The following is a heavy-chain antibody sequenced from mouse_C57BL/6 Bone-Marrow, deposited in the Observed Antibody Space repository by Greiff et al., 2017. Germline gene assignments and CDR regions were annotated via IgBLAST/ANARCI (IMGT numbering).Heavy chain of an antibody. CDR2: INPYNGGT. V-gene: IGHV1-19*01. Sequence: VQLQQSGPVLVKPGASVKMSCKASGYTFTDYYMNWVKQSHGKSLEWIGVINPYNGGTSYNQKFKGKATLTVDKSSSTAYMELNSLTSEDSAVYYGTRIYSDLVSNYYAMDYWGQGTSVPVSA. D-gene: IGHD2-4*01. CDR3: TRIYSDLVSNYYAMDY. J-gene: IGHJ4*01. CDR1: GYTFTDYY.